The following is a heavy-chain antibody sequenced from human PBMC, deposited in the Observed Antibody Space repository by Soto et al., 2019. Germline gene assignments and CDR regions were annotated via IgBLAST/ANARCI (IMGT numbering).Heavy chain of an antibody. Sequence: GSVKVYFKASGYPFTSYYMHWVRQAPGQGLEWMGIINPSGGSTSYAQKFQGRVTMTRDTSTSTVYMELSRPRSEDTAVYYCARDGIDILTGYYPNWFDPWGQGTLVTVSS. D-gene: IGHD3-9*01. J-gene: IGHJ5*02. V-gene: IGHV1-46*01. CDR1: GYPFTSYY. CDR2: INPSGGST. CDR3: ARDGIDILTGYYPNWFDP.